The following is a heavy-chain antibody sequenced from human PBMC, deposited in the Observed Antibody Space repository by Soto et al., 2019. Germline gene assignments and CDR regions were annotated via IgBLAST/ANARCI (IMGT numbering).Heavy chain of an antibody. V-gene: IGHV1-69*02. D-gene: IGHD4-17*01. CDR3: ASSAVTTLGPFDY. J-gene: IGHJ4*02. CDR2: IIPILGIA. CDR1: GGTFSSYT. Sequence: SVKVSCKASGGTFSSYTISWVRQAPGQGLEWMGRIIPILGIANYAQKFQGRVTITADKSTSTAYMELSSLRSEDTAVYYCASSAVTTLGPFDYWGQGTLVTVSS.